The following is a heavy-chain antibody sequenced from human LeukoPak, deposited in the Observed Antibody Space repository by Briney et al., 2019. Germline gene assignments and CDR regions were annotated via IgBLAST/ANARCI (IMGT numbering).Heavy chain of an antibody. D-gene: IGHD4-23*01. Sequence: GGTLRLSCAASGFTFSSYGMSWVRQAPGKGLEWVSAISGSGGSTYYADSVKGRFTISRDNSKNTLYLQMNSLRAEDTAVYYCASLGVVTPNSDYWGQGTLVTVSS. CDR2: ISGSGGST. J-gene: IGHJ4*02. CDR1: GFTFSSYG. CDR3: ASLGVVTPNSDY. V-gene: IGHV3-23*01.